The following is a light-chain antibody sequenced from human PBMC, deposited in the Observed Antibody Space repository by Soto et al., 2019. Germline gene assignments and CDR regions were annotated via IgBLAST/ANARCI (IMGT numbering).Light chain of an antibody. Sequence: EIVLTQSPATLSLSPGERATLSCRASQSVSRYLAWYQQKPGQAPRLLIYDASNRATGIPARFSGSGSGTDFTLTISSLEPEDLAVYYCQQRSNWPRLTFGGGTKVDIK. J-gene: IGKJ4*01. CDR2: DAS. V-gene: IGKV3-11*01. CDR3: QQRSNWPRLT. CDR1: QSVSRY.